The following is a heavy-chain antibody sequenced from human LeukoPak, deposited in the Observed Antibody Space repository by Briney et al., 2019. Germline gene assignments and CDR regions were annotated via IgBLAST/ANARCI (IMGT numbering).Heavy chain of an antibody. D-gene: IGHD3-22*01. CDR3: AKDHTFDSSGYYRDFDY. J-gene: IGHJ4*02. Sequence: GGSLRLSCAASRFTFSSYRMHWVRQAPGKGLEGGAFIRYDGSNKYYADSVKGPFTTSRDNSKNTLYLQMNSLRAEDTAVYYCAKDHTFDSSGYYRDFDYWGQGTLVTVSS. CDR1: RFTFSSYR. V-gene: IGHV3-30*02. CDR2: IRYDGSNK.